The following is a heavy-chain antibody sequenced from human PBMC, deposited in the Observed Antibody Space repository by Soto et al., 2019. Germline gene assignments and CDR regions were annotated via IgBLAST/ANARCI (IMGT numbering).Heavy chain of an antibody. CDR2: IYYSGST. J-gene: IGHJ6*02. Sequence: SETLSLTCTVSGGSISSSSYYWGWIRQPPGKGLEWIGSIYYSGSTYYNPSLKRRVTISVDTSKNQFSLKLSSVTAADTAVYYCARRSPLRFLEWLLWDYYGMDVWGQGTTVTVSS. CDR1: GGSISSSSYY. D-gene: IGHD3-3*01. V-gene: IGHV4-39*01. CDR3: ARRSPLRFLEWLLWDYYGMDV.